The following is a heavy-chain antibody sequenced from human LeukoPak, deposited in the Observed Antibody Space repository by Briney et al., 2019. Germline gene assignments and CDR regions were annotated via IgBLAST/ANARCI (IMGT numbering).Heavy chain of an antibody. D-gene: IGHD2/OR15-2a*01. V-gene: IGHV5-51*01. Sequence: GDSLEISCQGSGYTFTDYNIGWVRQMPGKGLGWMGIIYPGDSDARYSPSFQGQVTISADKSTSTTYLQWMSLKASDTSMYASARPNSGWTSRLEFWGQRTLVTVSS. CDR2: IYPGDSDA. CDR3: ARPNSGWTSRLEF. CDR1: GYTFTDYN. J-gene: IGHJ4*02.